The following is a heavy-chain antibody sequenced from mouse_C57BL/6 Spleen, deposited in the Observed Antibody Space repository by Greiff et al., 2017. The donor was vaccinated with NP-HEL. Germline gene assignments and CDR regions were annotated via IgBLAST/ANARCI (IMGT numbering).Heavy chain of an antibody. D-gene: IGHD1-1*01. CDR3: DRSDYGSGYYFDY. Sequence: VQLQQSGAELVKPGASVKLSCTASGFNIKDYYMHWVKQRTEQGLEWIGSIDPEAGDTKYAPKFQVKATITADKSSNTAYLQLSSLPSENTAVYYCDRSDYGSGYYFDYWGQGTTLTVSS. V-gene: IGHV14-2*01. CDR2: IDPEAGDT. CDR1: GFNIKDYY. J-gene: IGHJ2*01.